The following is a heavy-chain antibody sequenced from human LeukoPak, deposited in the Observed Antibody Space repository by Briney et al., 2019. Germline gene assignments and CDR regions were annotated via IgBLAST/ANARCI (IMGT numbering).Heavy chain of an antibody. CDR3: ARDKYWGLYYYYYYYMDV. Sequence: GGSLRLSCAASGFTFSSYGMHWVRQAPGKGLEWVAVIWYDGSNKYYADSVKGRFTISRDNSKNTLYLQMNSLRAEDTAVYYCARDKYWGLYYYYYYYMDVWGKGTTVTVSS. D-gene: IGHD7-27*01. CDR1: GFTFSSYG. J-gene: IGHJ6*03. CDR2: IWYDGSNK. V-gene: IGHV3-33*01.